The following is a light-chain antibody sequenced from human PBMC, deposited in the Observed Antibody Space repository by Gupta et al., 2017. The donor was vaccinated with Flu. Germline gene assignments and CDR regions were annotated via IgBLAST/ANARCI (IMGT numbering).Light chain of an antibody. Sequence: DIQMTQSPSSLSASVGDRVTITCRASQSISSYLNWYQQKPGKAPKLLIYAASSLQSGVPSRCSGSGSGTDCTLTISSLQPEDFATYYCQQSYSTPYKYSFGQGTKLEIK. CDR2: AAS. CDR1: QSISSY. V-gene: IGKV1-39*01. CDR3: QQSYSTPYKYS. J-gene: IGKJ2*03.